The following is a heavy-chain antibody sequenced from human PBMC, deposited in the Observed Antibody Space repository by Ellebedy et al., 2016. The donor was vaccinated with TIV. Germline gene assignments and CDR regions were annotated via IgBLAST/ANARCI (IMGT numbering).Heavy chain of an antibody. J-gene: IGHJ4*02. V-gene: IGHV3-33*08. CDR1: GFTFSNYG. D-gene: IGHD6-13*01. CDR2: IWYDGSNK. CDR3: ARSIAAAGYPPEY. Sequence: PGGSLRLSCAASGFTFSNYGMHWVRQAPGKGLEWVAVIWYDGSNKYYGDSVKGRFTISRDYSKNTLYLQMNSLRAEDTAVYYCARSIAAAGYPPEYWGQGTLVTVSS.